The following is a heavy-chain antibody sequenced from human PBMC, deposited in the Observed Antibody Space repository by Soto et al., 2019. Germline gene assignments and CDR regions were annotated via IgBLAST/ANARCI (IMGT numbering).Heavy chain of an antibody. D-gene: IGHD3-22*01. CDR2: ISADNGDT. J-gene: IGHJ4*02. CDR3: ARDRSYYYETSGYPFDY. Sequence: QIQLVQSGGEMKKSGASVKVSCKASGYSFDRYGISWVRQAPGQRPEWMGGISADNGDTRFSQKVQGRLTLTTDTSTNTAYMDLRSLSSDDTAVYYCARDRSYYYETSGYPFDYWGQGTQVTVSS. CDR1: GYSFDRYG. V-gene: IGHV1-18*01.